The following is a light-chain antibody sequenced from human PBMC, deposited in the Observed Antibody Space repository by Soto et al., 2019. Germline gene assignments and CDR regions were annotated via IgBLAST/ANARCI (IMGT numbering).Light chain of an antibody. J-gene: IGKJ1*01. Sequence: EIVLTQSPATLSVSPGERATLSCMASQSLDSSYLAWYQQKPGQSPRLLMYGGSIRATGIPDRFSGSGSGTEFILTISRLEPEDFAVYYCQQYGSSPRTFGQGTKVDNK. CDR2: GGS. CDR3: QQYGSSPRT. CDR1: QSLDSSY. V-gene: IGKV3-20*01.